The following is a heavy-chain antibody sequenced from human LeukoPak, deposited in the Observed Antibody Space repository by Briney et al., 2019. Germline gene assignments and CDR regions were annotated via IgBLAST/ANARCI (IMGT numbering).Heavy chain of an antibody. CDR2: ISGSGNYI. Sequence: PGGSLRLSCTASGFTFNSYTISWLREAPGKGLEWVSSISGSGNYIYLAASVKGRFTISRDDAQNSVYLQMNSLKDEDTAVYYCARSRTSSPYDKNLNFWGQGTLVIVSS. V-gene: IGHV3-21*01. D-gene: IGHD1-14*01. CDR1: GFTFNSYT. J-gene: IGHJ4*02. CDR3: ARSRTSSPYDKNLNF.